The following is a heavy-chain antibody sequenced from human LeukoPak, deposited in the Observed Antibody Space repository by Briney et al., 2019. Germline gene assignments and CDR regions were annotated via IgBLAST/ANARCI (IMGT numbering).Heavy chain of an antibody. CDR2: ILYDGSNK. D-gene: IGHD2-15*01. CDR1: GFTFSRYD. Sequence: ARSLRLSCAASGFTFSRYDMHCVRQAPGKGLHWVTLILYDGSNKYYADSVKGRFTISRDNSKNTLYLQMNSLRAEDTAVYYCARSYKSTLTYPGGGLDYWGQGTLVTVSS. V-gene: IGHV3-30*04. J-gene: IGHJ4*02. CDR3: ARSYKSTLTYPGGGLDY.